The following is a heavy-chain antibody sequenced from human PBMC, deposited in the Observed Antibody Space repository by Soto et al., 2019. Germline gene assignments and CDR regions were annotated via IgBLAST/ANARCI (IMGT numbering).Heavy chain of an antibody. J-gene: IGHJ3*02. CDR3: AVVPAAIGDAFDI. D-gene: IGHD2-2*01. V-gene: IGHV4-4*02. CDR2: IDHSGST. CDR1: GGSISSSNL. Sequence: QVQLQESGPGLVKPSGTLSLTCAVSGGSISSSNLWSWVRQPPGKGLEWIGEIDHSGSTNYHPSLKSRVTISVDKSKNQFSLKLSSVTAADTAVYYCAVVPAAIGDAFDIWGQGTMVTVSS.